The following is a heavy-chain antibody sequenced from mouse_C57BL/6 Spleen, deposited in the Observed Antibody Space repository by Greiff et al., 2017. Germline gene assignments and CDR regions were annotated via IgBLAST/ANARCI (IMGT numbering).Heavy chain of an antibody. CDR1: GYTFTSYW. V-gene: IGHV1-64*01. Sequence: QVQLQQPGAELVKPGASVKLSYKASGYTFTSYWMHWVKQRPGQGLEWIGMIHPNSGSTNYNEKFKSKATLTVDKSSSTAYMQLSSLTSEDSAFYYCAREDCSNYYFDYWGQGTTLTVSS. CDR2: IHPNSGST. D-gene: IGHD2-5*01. J-gene: IGHJ2*01. CDR3: AREDCSNYYFDY.